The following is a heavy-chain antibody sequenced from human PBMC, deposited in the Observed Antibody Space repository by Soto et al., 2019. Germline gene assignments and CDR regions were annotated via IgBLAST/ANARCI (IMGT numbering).Heavy chain of an antibody. Sequence: ASVKVSCKASGGTFSSYTISWVRQAPGQGLEWMGRIIPILGIANYAQKLQGRVRITADKSTSTAYMEQSSLGLEDTAVYYCSRDGIAARPGWFDPWGQGTLVTVSS. CDR3: SRDGIAARPGWFDP. CDR2: IIPILGIA. V-gene: IGHV1-69*04. J-gene: IGHJ5*02. CDR1: GGTFSSYT. D-gene: IGHD6-6*01.